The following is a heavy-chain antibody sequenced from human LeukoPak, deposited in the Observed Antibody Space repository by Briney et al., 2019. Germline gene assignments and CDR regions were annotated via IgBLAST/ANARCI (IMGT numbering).Heavy chain of an antibody. D-gene: IGHD2-15*01. Sequence: SETLSLTCTVSGGSISSYYWSWIRQPPGKGLEWIGYIYYSGSTNYNPSLKSRVTISVDTSKNQFSLKLSSVTAADTAVYYCARDRGGYCSGGSCYRFNYFDYWGQGTLVTVSS. CDR3: ARDRGGYCSGGSCYRFNYFDY. J-gene: IGHJ4*02. V-gene: IGHV4-59*01. CDR2: IYYSGST. CDR1: GGSISSYY.